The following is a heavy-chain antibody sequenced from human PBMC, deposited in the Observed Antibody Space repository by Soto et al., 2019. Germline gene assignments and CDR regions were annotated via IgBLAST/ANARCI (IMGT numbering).Heavy chain of an antibody. CDR3: ARDRSDSSRADSFDI. CDR1: GFSVSNTY. J-gene: IGHJ3*02. V-gene: IGHV3-53*01. D-gene: IGHD6-25*01. CDR2: IYRGRAT. Sequence: PGGSLRLSCAVSGFSVSNTYMSWVRQAPGKGLEWISVIYRGRATYYADSVKGRFTISRDDSRNTVYLQMNSLTTEDTAVCFCARDRSDSSRADSFDIWGQGTMVTVSS.